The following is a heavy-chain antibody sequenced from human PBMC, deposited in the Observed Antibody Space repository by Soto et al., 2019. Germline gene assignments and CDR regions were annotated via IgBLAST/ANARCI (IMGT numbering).Heavy chain of an antibody. D-gene: IGHD3-10*01. V-gene: IGHV3-74*02. CDR1: GFTFSGRS. CDR2: IDNAGTES. Sequence: EVQLVESGGGLVHPGGSLRLSCAASGFTFSGRSMHWVRQAPGKGLVWVSGIDNAGTESTYADSVKGRCTSSRDNAKNTLYLQMNSLRVEETAVYYCARGWFGPDVWGKGTTVTVSS. J-gene: IGHJ6*04. CDR3: ARGWFGPDV.